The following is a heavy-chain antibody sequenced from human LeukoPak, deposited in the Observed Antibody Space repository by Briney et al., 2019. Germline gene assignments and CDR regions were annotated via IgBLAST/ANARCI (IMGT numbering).Heavy chain of an antibody. V-gene: IGHV3-33*01. J-gene: IGHJ4*02. CDR2: IWYDGSNK. D-gene: IGHD4-17*01. Sequence: GGSRRLSCAPSGLTFSSYGIHGFRQAPGKGRDWVAVIWYDGSNKYYADSVKGRFTISRDNSKNTLYLQMNSLRAEDTAVYYCARDRNNYGDLYYWGQGTLVTVSS. CDR1: GLTFSSYG. CDR3: ARDRNNYGDLYY.